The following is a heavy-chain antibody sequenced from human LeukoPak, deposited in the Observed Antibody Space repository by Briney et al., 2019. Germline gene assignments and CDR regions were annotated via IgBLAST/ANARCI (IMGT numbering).Heavy chain of an antibody. J-gene: IGHJ4*02. CDR3: AKGLGIVEVDYFDY. Sequence: GGSLRLSCAASGFTFSSYGMHWVRQAPGKGLEWVAFIRYDGSNKYYADSVKGRFTISRDNSKNTLYLQMNSLRAEDTAVYYCAKGLGIVEVDYFDYWGQGTLVTVSS. D-gene: IGHD2-15*01. V-gene: IGHV3-30*02. CDR1: GFTFSSYG. CDR2: IRYDGSNK.